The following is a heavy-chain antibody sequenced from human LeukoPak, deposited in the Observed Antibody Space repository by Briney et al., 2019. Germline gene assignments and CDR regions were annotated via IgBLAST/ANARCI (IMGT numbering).Heavy chain of an antibody. V-gene: IGHV3-30*03. CDR1: GFTFSTYG. Sequence: PGRSLRLSCAASGFTFSTYGMHWVRQAPGKGLEWVAAILYDGSDKYYADSVKGRFTISRDNSKNTLYLQMNSLRAEDTAVYYCARPVTPYEVNGMDVWGQGTTVTVSS. CDR2: ILYDGSDK. D-gene: IGHD2-21*02. CDR3: ARPVTPYEVNGMDV. J-gene: IGHJ6*02.